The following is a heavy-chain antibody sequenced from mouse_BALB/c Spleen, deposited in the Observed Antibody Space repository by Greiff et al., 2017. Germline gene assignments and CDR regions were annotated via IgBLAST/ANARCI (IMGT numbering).Heavy chain of an antibody. Sequence: EVQLKESGPELVKPGASVKMSCKASGYTFTSYVMHWVKQKPGQGLEWIGYINPYNDGTKYNEKFKGKATLTSDKTSSTDYMELSSLTSEDSAVYYWARRPNALVRLQYAMDYWGQGTSVTVSS. V-gene: IGHV1-14*01. J-gene: IGHJ4*01. D-gene: IGHD1-2*01. CDR2: INPYNDGT. CDR3: ARRPNALVRLQYAMDY. CDR1: GYTFTSYV.